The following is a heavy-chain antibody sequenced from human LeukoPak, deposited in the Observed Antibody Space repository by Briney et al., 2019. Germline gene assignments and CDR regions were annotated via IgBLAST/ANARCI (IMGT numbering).Heavy chain of an antibody. Sequence: SETLSLTCAVYDGSFSGYYWSWIRQPPGKGLEWIGEINHSGSTNYNPSLKSRVTISVDTSKNQFSLKLSSVTAADTAVYYCARGRIAVAGDFDYWGQGTLVTVSS. D-gene: IGHD6-19*01. CDR1: DGSFSGYY. J-gene: IGHJ4*02. CDR3: ARGRIAVAGDFDY. CDR2: INHSGST. V-gene: IGHV4-34*01.